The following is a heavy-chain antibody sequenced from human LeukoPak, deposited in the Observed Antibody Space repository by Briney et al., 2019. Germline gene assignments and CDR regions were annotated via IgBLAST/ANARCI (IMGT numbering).Heavy chain of an antibody. J-gene: IGHJ5*02. CDR2: ISAYNGNT. CDR1: GYTFTGYY. D-gene: IGHD1-26*01. V-gene: IGHV1-18*04. CDR3: ARDIVGATGNWFDP. Sequence: GASVKVSCKASGYTFTGYYMHWVRQAPGQGLEWMGWISAYNGNTNYAQKLQGRVTMTTDTSTSTAYLELRSLRSDDTAVYYCARDIVGATGNWFDPWGQGTLVTVSS.